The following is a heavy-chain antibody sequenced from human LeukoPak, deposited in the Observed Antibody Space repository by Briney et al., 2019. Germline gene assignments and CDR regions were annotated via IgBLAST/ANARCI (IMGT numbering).Heavy chain of an antibody. V-gene: IGHV1-8*01. Sequence: ASVKVSCKASGYTFTSYDINWVRQATGQGLEWMGWINPNSGNTDYAQKFQGRVTITRDTSISTAYMELSSLRSEDTAVYYCARGVGHRGQEHSYVYYFDYWGQGPLVTVSS. CDR2: INPNSGNT. J-gene: IGHJ4*02. D-gene: IGHD5-18*01. CDR1: GYTFTSYD. CDR3: ARGVGHRGQEHSYVYYFDY.